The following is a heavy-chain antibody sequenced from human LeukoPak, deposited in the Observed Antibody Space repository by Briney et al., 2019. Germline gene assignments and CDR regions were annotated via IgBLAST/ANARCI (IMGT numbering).Heavy chain of an antibody. CDR2: IRSNAYGGTT. V-gene: IGHV3-49*04. CDR3: TRYRGYFDN. J-gene: IGHJ4*02. CDR1: GFTFGDYA. Sequence: GGSLRLSCTPSGFTFGDYAMNWVRQAPGKGLEWVGFIRSNAYGGTTEYAASVKGRFTISRDDSKSIAYLQMNSLKTEDTAVYFCTRYRGYFDNWGQGTLVTVSS. D-gene: IGHD3-10*01.